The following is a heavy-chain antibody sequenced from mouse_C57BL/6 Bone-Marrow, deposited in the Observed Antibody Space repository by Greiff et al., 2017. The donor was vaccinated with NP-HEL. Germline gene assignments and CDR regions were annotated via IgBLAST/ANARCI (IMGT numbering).Heavy chain of an antibody. J-gene: IGHJ3*01. CDR1: GYTFTSYG. CDR3: ARDYGSRRGFAY. Sequence: QVQLQQSGAELARPGASVKLSCKASGYTFTSYGISWVKQRTGQGLEWIGEIYPRSGNTYYNEKFKGKATLTADKSSSTAYMELRSLTSEDSAVYFCARDYGSRRGFAYWGQGTLVTVSA. D-gene: IGHD1-1*01. V-gene: IGHV1-81*01. CDR2: IYPRSGNT.